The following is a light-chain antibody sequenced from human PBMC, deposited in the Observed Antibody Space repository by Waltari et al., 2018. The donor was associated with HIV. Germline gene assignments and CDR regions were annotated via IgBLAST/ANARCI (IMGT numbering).Light chain of an antibody. Sequence: SYELTQPPSVSVSPGQTATITCSGAALPKQFAYWYQQKPGQAPLLVIYKDSGRPSGIPDRFSGSNSGTTVTLIISGVQAEDEADYYCESADSTGNYWAFGGGTKLTVL. CDR1: ALPKQF. CDR3: ESADSTGNYWA. J-gene: IGLJ2*01. V-gene: IGLV3-25*03. CDR2: KDS.